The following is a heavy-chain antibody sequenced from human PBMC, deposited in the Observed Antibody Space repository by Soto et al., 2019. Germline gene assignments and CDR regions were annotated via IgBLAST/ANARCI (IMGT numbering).Heavy chain of an antibody. D-gene: IGHD2-2*01. CDR2: IYYSGST. J-gene: IGHJ6*02. Sequence: SETLSLTCTVSGGSVSSSSYSWGWIRQSPGKGLEWIGYIYYSGSTNYNPSLKSRVTISIDTSKNQFSLKLSSVTAADTAVYYCARHVPYCSDTSHCAYGMDVWGQGTTVTVSS. CDR1: GGSVSSSSYS. CDR3: ARHVPYCSDTSHCAYGMDV. V-gene: IGHV4-61*05.